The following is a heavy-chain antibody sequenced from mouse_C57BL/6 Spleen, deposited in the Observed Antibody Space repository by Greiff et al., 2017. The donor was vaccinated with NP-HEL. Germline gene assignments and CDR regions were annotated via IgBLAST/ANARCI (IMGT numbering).Heavy chain of an antibody. Sequence: EVQGVESGPELVKPGASVKISCKASGYTFTDYYMNWVKQSHGKSLEWIGDINPNNGGTSYNQKFKGKATLTVDKSSSTAYMELRSLTSEDSAVYYCARTPYYGKGYAMDYWGQGTSVTVSS. CDR1: GYTFTDYY. CDR3: ARTPYYGKGYAMDY. J-gene: IGHJ4*01. V-gene: IGHV1-26*01. CDR2: INPNNGGT. D-gene: IGHD2-10*01.